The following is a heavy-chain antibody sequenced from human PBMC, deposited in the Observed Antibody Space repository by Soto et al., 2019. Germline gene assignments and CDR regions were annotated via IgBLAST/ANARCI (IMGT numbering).Heavy chain of an antibody. CDR3: ATDNGGFDP. CDR2: ISSSGRYI. J-gene: IGHJ5*02. D-gene: IGHD7-27*01. CDR1: GFTFNTYT. Sequence: EVQLVESGGGLVKPGGSLRLSCAASGFTFNTYTMNWVRQAPGKGLEWVSSISSSGRYIYYADSLKGRFTISRDNAKNSLYLQMTSLNAEDTAVYYCATDNGGFDPWGQGTLVTVSS. V-gene: IGHV3-21*02.